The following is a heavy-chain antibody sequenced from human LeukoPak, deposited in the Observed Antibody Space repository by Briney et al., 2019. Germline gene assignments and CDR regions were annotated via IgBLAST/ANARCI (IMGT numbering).Heavy chain of an antibody. CDR3: ARGVRSGYDFYPTYYYGMDV. D-gene: IGHD5-12*01. J-gene: IGHJ6*02. CDR2: MNPNSGNT. Sequence: ASVKVSCKASGYTFTSYDINWVRQATGQGLEWMGWMNPNSGNTGYAQKFQGRVTMTRNTSISTAHMELSSLRSEDTAVYYCARGVRSGYDFYPTYYYGMDVWGQGTTVTVSS. CDR1: GYTFTSYD. V-gene: IGHV1-8*01.